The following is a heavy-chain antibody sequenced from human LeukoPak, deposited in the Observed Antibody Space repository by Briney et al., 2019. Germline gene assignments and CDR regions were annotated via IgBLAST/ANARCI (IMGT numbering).Heavy chain of an antibody. V-gene: IGHV4-4*07. CDR3: ARAAEYSSGWYLFDY. CDR1: GGSISSFY. D-gene: IGHD6-19*01. J-gene: IGHJ4*02. Sequence: PSETLSLTCTVSGGSISSFYWTWIRQPAGKGLEWIGRIYPTGSTNYNPSLKSRVTMSVDTSKNQFSLKLSSVIAADTAMYYCARAAEYSSGWYLFDYWGQGTLVTVSA. CDR2: IYPTGST.